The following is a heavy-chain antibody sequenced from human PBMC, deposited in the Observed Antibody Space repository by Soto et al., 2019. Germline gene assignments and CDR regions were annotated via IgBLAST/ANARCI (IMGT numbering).Heavy chain of an antibody. D-gene: IGHD6-19*01. J-gene: IGHJ6*02. CDR1: GGSISSGGYY. Sequence: SETLSLTCTVSGGSISSGGYYWSWIRQHPGKGLEWIGNIYYTGSTHYDPSLKSRITISLDTSKNQISLKLSSVTAADTAGYYCSSSPVTGIYYAMDVWGQGTTVTVSS. CDR3: SSSPVTGIYYAMDV. CDR2: IYYTGST. V-gene: IGHV4-31*03.